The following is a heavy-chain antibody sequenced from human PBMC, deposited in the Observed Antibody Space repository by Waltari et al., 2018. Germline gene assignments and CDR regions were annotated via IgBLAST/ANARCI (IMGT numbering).Heavy chain of an antibody. J-gene: IGHJ3*02. D-gene: IGHD5-12*01. V-gene: IGHV1-24*01. Sequence: QVQLVQSGAEVKKPGASVKVSCKVSGYTLTELSMHWVRQAPGKGLEWMGGFDPEDGETIYEQKFQGRVTMTEDTSTDTAYMELSSLRSEDTAVYYCATAPYSGSLGVWAFDIWGQGTMVTVSS. CDR2: FDPEDGET. CDR1: GYTLTELS. CDR3: ATAPYSGSLGVWAFDI.